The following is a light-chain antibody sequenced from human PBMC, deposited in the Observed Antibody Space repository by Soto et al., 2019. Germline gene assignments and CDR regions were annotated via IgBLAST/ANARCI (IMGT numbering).Light chain of an antibody. Sequence: QPVLTQPPSVSGSPGQSVTMSCTGPSSDVGNYNRVSWYQQPPGTAPKLLIYEVSNRPSGVPDRFSGSKSGNTASLTISGLQAEDEADYYCSLSTTSNTRVFGGGTKVTVL. CDR3: SLSTTSNTRV. V-gene: IGLV2-18*01. J-gene: IGLJ3*02. CDR2: EVS. CDR1: SSDVGNYNR.